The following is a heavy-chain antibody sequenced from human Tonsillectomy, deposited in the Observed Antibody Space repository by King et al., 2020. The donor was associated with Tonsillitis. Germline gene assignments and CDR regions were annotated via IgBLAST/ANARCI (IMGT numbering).Heavy chain of an antibody. Sequence: VQLVESGGGVVQPGRSLRLSCAASGFTFTSYGMHWVRQAPGKGLEWVAVIWYDGSNKYYADSVKGRFTISRDNSKNTLDLQMNSLRAEDTAVYYCARGTTVHCSSTTCIFQTFDSWGQGTLVTVSS. CDR1: GFTFTSYG. J-gene: IGHJ4*02. CDR2: IWYDGSNK. V-gene: IGHV3-33*01. D-gene: IGHD2-2*01. CDR3: ARGTTVHCSSTTCIFQTFDS.